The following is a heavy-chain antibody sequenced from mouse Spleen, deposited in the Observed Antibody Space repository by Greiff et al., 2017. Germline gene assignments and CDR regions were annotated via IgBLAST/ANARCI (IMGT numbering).Heavy chain of an antibody. Sequence: EVKLVESVAELVRPGASVKLSCTASGFNIKNTYMHWVKQRPEQGLEWIGRIDPANGNTKYAPKFQGKATITADTSSNTAYLQLSSLTSEDTAIYYCARGDWDDWYFDVWGAGTTVTVSS. V-gene: IGHV14-3*01. CDR2: IDPANGNT. CDR3: ARGDWDDWYFDV. D-gene: IGHD4-1*01. CDR1: GFNIKNTY. J-gene: IGHJ1*01.